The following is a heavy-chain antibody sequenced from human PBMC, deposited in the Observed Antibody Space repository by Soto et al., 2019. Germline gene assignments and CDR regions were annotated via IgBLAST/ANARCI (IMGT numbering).Heavy chain of an antibody. J-gene: IGHJ5*02. V-gene: IGHV1-2*04. D-gene: IGHD3-9*01. Sequence: GASVKVSCKASGYTFTGYYMHWVRQAPGQGLEWMGGINPNSGGTNYAQKFQGWVTMTRDTSISTAYMELSRLRSDDTAVYYCARGRPEEEILTGSPFDPWGQGTLVTVSS. CDR3: ARGRPEEEILTGSPFDP. CDR2: INPNSGGT. CDR1: GYTFTGYY.